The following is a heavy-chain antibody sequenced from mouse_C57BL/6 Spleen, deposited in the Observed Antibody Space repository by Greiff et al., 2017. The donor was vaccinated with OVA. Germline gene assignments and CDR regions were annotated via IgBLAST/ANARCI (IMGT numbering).Heavy chain of an antibody. V-gene: IGHV1-61*01. D-gene: IGHD2-1*01. CDR1: GYTFTSYW. CDR3: ASGDGNYVFDY. J-gene: IGHJ2*01. CDR2: IYPSDSET. Sequence: QVQLQQSGAELVRPGSSVKLSCKASGYTFTSYWMDWVKQRPGQGLEWIGNIYPSDSETHYNQKFKDKATLTVDKSSSTAYMQLSSLTSEDSAVYYCASGDGNYVFDYWGQGTTLTVSS.